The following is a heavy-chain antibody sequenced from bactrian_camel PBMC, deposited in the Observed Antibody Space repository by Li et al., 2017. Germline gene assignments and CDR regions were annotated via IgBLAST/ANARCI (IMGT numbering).Heavy chain of an antibody. D-gene: IGHD2*01. CDR3: AAGWRGYCHTKGPADFDV. J-gene: IGHJ6*01. V-gene: IGHV3S53*01. CDR2: IDSDGST. Sequence: HVQLVESGGGSAQAGGSLKVSCTVSRPIFMNCAMAWYRQAPGKEREFVSKIDSDGSTIYADSVKGRFTISKDNAKNALFLQMNSLNSEDTAMYYCAAGWRGYCHTKGPADFDVWGQGTQVTVS. CDR1: RPIFMNCA.